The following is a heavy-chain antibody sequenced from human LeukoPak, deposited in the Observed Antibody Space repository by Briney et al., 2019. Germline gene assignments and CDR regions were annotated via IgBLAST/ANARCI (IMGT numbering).Heavy chain of an antibody. J-gene: IGHJ3*02. V-gene: IGHV4-61*02. CDR1: GGSISSGSHY. CDR2: IYTSEST. Sequence: SETLSLTCTVSGGSISSGSHYWSWIRQPAGKGLEWIGRIYTSESTNYNPSLKSRVTISVDTSKNQFSLKLSSVTAADTAVYYCARGGLLLWFGELLSHAFDIWGQGTMVTVSS. D-gene: IGHD3-10*01. CDR3: ARGGLLLWFGELLSHAFDI.